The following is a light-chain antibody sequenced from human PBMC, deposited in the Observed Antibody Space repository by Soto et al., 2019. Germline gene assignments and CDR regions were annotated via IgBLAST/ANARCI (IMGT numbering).Light chain of an antibody. V-gene: IGLV2-14*01. Sequence: QSVLTQPASVSGSPGQSITISCTGTSSDIGNYDYVSWFQQHPGKAPKLLISEVSNRPSGVSYRFSGSKSGTTASLTISGLQAEDEADYYYSSYTRTSSYVFGGGTKLTVL. CDR3: SSYTRTSSYV. J-gene: IGLJ1*01. CDR1: SSDIGNYDY. CDR2: EVS.